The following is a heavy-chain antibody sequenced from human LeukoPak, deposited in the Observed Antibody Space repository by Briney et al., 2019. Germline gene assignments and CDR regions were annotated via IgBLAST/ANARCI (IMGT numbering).Heavy chain of an antibody. CDR2: INHSGST. Sequence: SETLSLTCALYGGSFSGYYWSWIRQPPGKGLEWIGEINHSGSTNYNPSLKSRVTISVDTSKKQFSLKLSSLTAADTAVYYCARGGDIVVVPAFDYWGQGTLVTVSS. V-gene: IGHV4-34*01. J-gene: IGHJ4*02. CDR3: ARGGDIVVVPAFDY. D-gene: IGHD2-2*01. CDR1: GGSFSGYY.